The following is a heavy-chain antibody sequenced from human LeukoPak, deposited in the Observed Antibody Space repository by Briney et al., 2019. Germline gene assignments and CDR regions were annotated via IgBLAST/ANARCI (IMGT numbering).Heavy chain of an antibody. Sequence: GGSLRLSCAASGFTFSSYAMHWVRQAPGKGLEYVSAISSNGGSTYYANSVKGRFTISRDNSKNTLYLQMGSLRAEDMAVYYCARELVGAISNENWFDPWGQGTLVTVSS. CDR3: ARELVGAISNENWFDP. D-gene: IGHD1-26*01. J-gene: IGHJ5*02. CDR1: GFTFSSYA. CDR2: ISSNGGST. V-gene: IGHV3-64*01.